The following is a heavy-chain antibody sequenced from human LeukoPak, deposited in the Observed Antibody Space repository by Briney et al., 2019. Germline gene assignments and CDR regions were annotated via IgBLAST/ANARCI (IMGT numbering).Heavy chain of an antibody. CDR1: GFTFSSYS. CDR2: ISSSSTI. CDR3: ARDEVDTARFMDV. V-gene: IGHV3-48*02. Sequence: GGSLRLSCAASGFTFSSYSMNWVRQAPGKGLEWVSYISSSSTIYYADSVKGRFPISRDNAKNSLYLQMNSLRDEDTAVYYCARDEVDTARFMDVWGQGTTVTVSS. D-gene: IGHD5-18*01. J-gene: IGHJ6*02.